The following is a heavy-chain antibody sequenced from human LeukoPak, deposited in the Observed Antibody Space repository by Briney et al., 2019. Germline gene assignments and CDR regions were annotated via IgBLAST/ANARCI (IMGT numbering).Heavy chain of an antibody. V-gene: IGHV4-34*01. CDR2: INHSGST. Sequence: SETLVLNCGVYGGSFSGYYWSWIRQPPGKGLEWIGEINHSGSTNYNPSLKSRVTISVDTSKNQFSLKLSSVTAADTAVYYCASRYSSSWLNYYGMDVWGQGTTVTVSS. CDR1: GGSFSGYY. J-gene: IGHJ6*02. D-gene: IGHD6-13*01. CDR3: ASRYSSSWLNYYGMDV.